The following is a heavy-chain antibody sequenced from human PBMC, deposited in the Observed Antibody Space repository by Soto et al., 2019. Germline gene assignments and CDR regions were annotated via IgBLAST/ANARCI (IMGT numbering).Heavy chain of an antibody. CDR3: ARVKFGGYLDY. D-gene: IGHD3-10*01. V-gene: IGHV3-33*01. Sequence: QVQLVESGGGVVQPGRALRLSCSASGFTFSDYGMHWVRQAPGKGLEWVAVIWYDGSTKHYTDSVKGRFTISRDNXXXXXXXXXXXLRVEDTAVXYCARVKFGGYLDYWGQGTLVIVSS. CDR1: GFTFSDYG. CDR2: IWYDGSTK. J-gene: IGHJ4*02.